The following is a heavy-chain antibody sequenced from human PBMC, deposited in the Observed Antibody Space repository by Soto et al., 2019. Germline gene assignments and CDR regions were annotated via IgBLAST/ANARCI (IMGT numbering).Heavy chain of an antibody. J-gene: IGHJ4*02. V-gene: IGHV1-69*13. D-gene: IGHD5-12*01. CDR2: IIPIFGTA. CDR1: GGTFSSYA. CDR3: ARDGGGYDPFTMTEAGFDY. Sequence: GASVKVSCKASGGTFSSYAISWVRQAPGQGLEWMGGIIPIFGTANYAQKFQGRVTITADESTSTAYMELSSLRSEDTAVYYCARDGGGYDPFTMTEAGFDYWGQGTLVTVSS.